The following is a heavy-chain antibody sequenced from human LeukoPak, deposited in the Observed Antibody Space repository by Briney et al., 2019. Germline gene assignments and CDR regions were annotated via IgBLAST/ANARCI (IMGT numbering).Heavy chain of an antibody. J-gene: IGHJ4*02. Sequence: GGSLRLSCAASGFTFSSYEMNWVRQAPGKGLEWVSYISNRGSTIYYADSVKGRFTISRDNAKNSLYLQMNSLRAEDTALYYCARDRSAFSGYDFFDYWGQGTLVTVSS. D-gene: IGHD5-12*01. CDR3: ARDRSAFSGYDFFDY. CDR1: GFTFSSYE. CDR2: ISNRGSTI. V-gene: IGHV3-48*03.